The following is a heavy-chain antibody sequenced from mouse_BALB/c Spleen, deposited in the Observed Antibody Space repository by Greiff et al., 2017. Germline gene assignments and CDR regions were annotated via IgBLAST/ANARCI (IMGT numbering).Heavy chain of an antibody. V-gene: IGHV14-3*02. J-gene: IGHJ3*01. CDR2: IDPANGNT. Sequence: EVQLQQSGAELVKPGASVKLSCTASGFNIKDTYMHWVKQRPEQGLEWIGRIDPANGNTKYDPKFQGKATITADTSSNTAYLQLSSLTSEDTAVYYCARCPAASGTGAYWGQGTLVTVSA. CDR1: GFNIKDTY. D-gene: IGHD4-1*01. CDR3: ARCPAASGTGAY.